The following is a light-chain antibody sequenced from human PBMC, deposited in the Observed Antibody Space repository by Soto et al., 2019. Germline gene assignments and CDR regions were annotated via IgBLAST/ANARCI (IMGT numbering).Light chain of an antibody. CDR3: DQYDNWPIT. J-gene: IGKJ5*01. Sequence: VLSESXGTLSLYQLEXXXXXXXAIQSVSNNYLAWYQQKXGQAPRLIIHGASXRANGIPDRSSGSGSGTEFTLTISSLQSEDFAVYYCDQYDNWPITYCEGTRMEIK. V-gene: IGKV3-20*01. CDR2: GAS. CDR1: QSVSNNY.